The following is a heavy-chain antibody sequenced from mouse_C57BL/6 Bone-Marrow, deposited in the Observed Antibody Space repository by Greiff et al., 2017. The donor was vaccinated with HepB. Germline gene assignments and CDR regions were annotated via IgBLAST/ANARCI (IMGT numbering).Heavy chain of an antibody. Sequence: QVQLKESGAELARPGASVKLSCKASGYTFTSYGISWVKQRTGQGLEWIGEIYPRSGNTYYNEKFKGKATLTADKSSSTAYMELRSLTSEDSAVYFCARYPSYDGYLDYAMDYWGQGTSVTVSS. V-gene: IGHV1-81*01. J-gene: IGHJ4*01. CDR2: IYPRSGNT. CDR3: ARYPSYDGYLDYAMDY. CDR1: GYTFTSYG. D-gene: IGHD2-3*01.